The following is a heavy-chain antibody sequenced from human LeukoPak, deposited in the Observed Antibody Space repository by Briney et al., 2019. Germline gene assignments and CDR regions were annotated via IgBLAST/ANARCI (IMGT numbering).Heavy chain of an antibody. Sequence: PSETLSLTCTVSGGSISSYYWSWIRQPPGKGLEWIGYIYYSGSTNYNPSLKSRVTISVDTSKNQFSLKLSSVTAAATAVYYCSRGARGYSYGYWGQGTLVTVSS. J-gene: IGHJ4*02. CDR3: SRGARGYSYGY. CDR1: GGSISSYY. CDR2: IYYSGST. V-gene: IGHV4-59*08. D-gene: IGHD5-18*01.